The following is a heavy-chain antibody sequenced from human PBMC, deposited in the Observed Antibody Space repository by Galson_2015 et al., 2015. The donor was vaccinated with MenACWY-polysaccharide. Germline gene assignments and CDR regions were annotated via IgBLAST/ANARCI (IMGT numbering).Heavy chain of an antibody. V-gene: IGHV3-74*01. CDR1: GFSFSSYH. CDR2: IKSDGSST. CDR3: LRVGDNGRTPA. D-gene: IGHD4-23*01. Sequence: SLRLSCAASGFSFSSYHMHWVRQAPGKGLVWVSRIKSDGSSTTYADSVKGRFTISRDNAKNTLYLHMNSLRVEDTAVYYCLRVGDNGRTPAWGQGTLVTVSS. J-gene: IGHJ5*02.